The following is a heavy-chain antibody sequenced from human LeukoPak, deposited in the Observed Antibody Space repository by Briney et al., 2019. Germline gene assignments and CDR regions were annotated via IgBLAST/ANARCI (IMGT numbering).Heavy chain of an antibody. J-gene: IGHJ6*03. CDR2: IDSSGTI. Sequence: GGSLRLSCAASGFSFSDYFMSWIRQGPGKGLEWVSHIDSSGTIYYADSVKGRATISRDNAKNSLYLQMNSLRAEDTALYCCARGGITIFGVVSYMDVWGKGTTVTVSS. CDR3: ARGGITIFGVVSYMDV. V-gene: IGHV3-11*01. CDR1: GFSFSDYF. D-gene: IGHD3-3*01.